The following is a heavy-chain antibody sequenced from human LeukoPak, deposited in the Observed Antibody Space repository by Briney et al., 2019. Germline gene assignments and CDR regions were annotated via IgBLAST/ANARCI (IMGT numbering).Heavy chain of an antibody. J-gene: IGHJ5*02. CDR1: FGSISSDSHY. CDR3: ARWSSDWENNYFDP. Sequence: SEALSLTCTVSFGSISSDSHYWGWIRQPPGNRLEWIASIYYGGTTQYNPSLKSRATISIDTSNNRFSLRLTSATAADTAVYYCARWSSDWENNYFDPWGQGILVTVSS. CDR2: IYYGGTT. D-gene: IGHD6-19*01. V-gene: IGHV4-39*07.